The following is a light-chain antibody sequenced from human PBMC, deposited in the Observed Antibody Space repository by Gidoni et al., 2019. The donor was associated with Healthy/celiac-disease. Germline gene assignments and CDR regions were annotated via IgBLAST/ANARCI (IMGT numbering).Light chain of an antibody. J-gene: IGKJ2*03. Sequence: DIQMTQSPSTLSASVGDRVTITCRASHSISSWLAWYPQKPGKAPKLLIYKASSLESGVPSRFSGSGSGTEFTLTISSLQPDDFATYYCQQYNSYSRSFGQGTKLEIK. CDR2: KAS. CDR3: QQYNSYSRS. V-gene: IGKV1-5*03. CDR1: HSISSW.